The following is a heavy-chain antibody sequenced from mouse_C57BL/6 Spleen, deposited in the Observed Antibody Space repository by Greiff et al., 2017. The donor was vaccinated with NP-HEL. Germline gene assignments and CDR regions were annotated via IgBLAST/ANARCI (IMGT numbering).Heavy chain of an antibody. CDR3: ARSGDYYLYYYYY. Sequence: EVKLVESGAELVKPGASVKLSCTASGFNFKDYYMHWVKQRTEQGLEWIGRIDPEAGDTKSAPKFKGKATITADTSSITAYLQLSSLTSEDTAVYYCARSGDYYLYYYYYWGQGTTLTVSS. V-gene: IGHV14-2*01. CDR1: GFNFKDYY. D-gene: IGHD1-1*01. J-gene: IGHJ2*01. CDR2: IDPEAGDT.